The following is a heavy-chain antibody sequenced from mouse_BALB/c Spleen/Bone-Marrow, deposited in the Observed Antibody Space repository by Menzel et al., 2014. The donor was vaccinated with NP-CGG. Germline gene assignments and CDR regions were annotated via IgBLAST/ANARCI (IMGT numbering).Heavy chain of an antibody. V-gene: IGHV5-17*02. J-gene: IGHJ3*01. CDR3: ARNYYYGSSYAWFAY. Sequence: DVMLVESGGGLVQPGGSRKLSCAASGFTFSSFGMHWVRQAPEKGLEWVAYISSGSSTIYYADTVKGRFTISRDNPKNTLFLQMTSLRSEDTAMYYCARNYYYGSSYAWFAYWGQGTLVTVSA. CDR2: ISSGSSTI. D-gene: IGHD1-1*01. CDR1: GFTFSSFG.